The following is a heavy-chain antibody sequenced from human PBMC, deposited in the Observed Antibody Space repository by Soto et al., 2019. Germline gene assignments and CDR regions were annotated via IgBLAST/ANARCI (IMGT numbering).Heavy chain of an antibody. CDR2: MNPNSGNT. CDR3: ARGSYYGYDY. Sequence: QVQLVQSGAEVKKPGASVKVSCKASGYTITTYDINWVRQATGQGLEWMAWMNPNSGNTGYEQEFQGRVTMTRNTYISTVYMELSSLRSEDTAVYYCARGSYYGYDYWGQGTLVTVSS. V-gene: IGHV1-8*01. D-gene: IGHD3-10*01. CDR1: GYTITTYD. J-gene: IGHJ4*02.